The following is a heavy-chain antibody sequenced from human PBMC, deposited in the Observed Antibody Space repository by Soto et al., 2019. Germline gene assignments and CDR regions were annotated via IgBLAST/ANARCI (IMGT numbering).Heavy chain of an antibody. CDR3: ARETNYDFWSGYYTWFDP. Sequence: QVQLAQSGAEVKKPGASVKVSCKASGYTFTSYAMHWVRQAPGQRLEWMGWINAGNGNTKYSQKFQGRVTITRDTSASTAYMELSSLRSEDTAVYYCARETNYDFWSGYYTWFDPWGQGTLVTVSS. J-gene: IGHJ5*02. CDR2: INAGNGNT. D-gene: IGHD3-3*01. V-gene: IGHV1-3*01. CDR1: GYTFTSYA.